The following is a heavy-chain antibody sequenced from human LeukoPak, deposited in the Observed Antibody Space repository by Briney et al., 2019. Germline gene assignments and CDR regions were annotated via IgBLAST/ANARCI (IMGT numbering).Heavy chain of an antibody. J-gene: IGHJ5*02. V-gene: IGHV3-21*01. CDR1: GFTFSSYS. Sequence: KSGGSLRLSCAASGFTFSSYSMNWVRQAPGKGLEWVSSISSSSSYIYYADSVKGRFTISRDNAKNSLYLQMNSLRAEDTAVYYCARAPRGHSSSWYWELDWFDPWGQGTLVTVSS. CDR3: ARAPRGHSSSWYWELDWFDP. D-gene: IGHD6-13*01. CDR2: ISSSSSYI.